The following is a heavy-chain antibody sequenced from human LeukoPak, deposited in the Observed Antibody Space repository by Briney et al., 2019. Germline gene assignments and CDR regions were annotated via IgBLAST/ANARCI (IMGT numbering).Heavy chain of an antibody. V-gene: IGHV3-74*03. CDR1: GFTFSTYW. CDR2: INTDETRT. J-gene: IGHJ4*02. CDR3: ARGIAAAFRDCGGH. D-gene: IGHD6-13*01. Sequence: GGSLRLSCAASGFTFSTYWMHWVRHDPGKGLVWVSRINTDETRTAYADSVKGRFTITRDNAKNSLYLQMNSLRAEDTAVYYCARGIAAAFRDCGGHWGQGTLVTVSS.